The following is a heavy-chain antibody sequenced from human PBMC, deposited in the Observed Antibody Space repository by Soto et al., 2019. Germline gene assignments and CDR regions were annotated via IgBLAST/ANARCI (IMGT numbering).Heavy chain of an antibody. J-gene: IGHJ6*02. Sequence: NPSETLSLTCAVYGWSFSGYYWSWIRQPPGKGREWIGEINHSGSTNYNPSLKSRVTISVDTSKNQFSLKLSSVTAADTAVYYCAREGYTITMVRGVIRSGMDVWGQGTTVTVS. D-gene: IGHD3-10*01. CDR1: GWSFSGYY. CDR2: INHSGST. V-gene: IGHV4-34*01. CDR3: AREGYTITMVRGVIRSGMDV.